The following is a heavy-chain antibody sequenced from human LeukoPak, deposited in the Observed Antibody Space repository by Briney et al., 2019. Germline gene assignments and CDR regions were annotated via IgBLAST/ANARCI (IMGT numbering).Heavy chain of an antibody. V-gene: IGHV4-34*01. J-gene: IGHJ4*02. Sequence: SETLSLTCAVYGGSFSGYYWGWIRQPPGKGQEWIGEINHSGSTNYNPSLKSRVTISVDTSKNQFSLKLSSVTAADTAVYYCARGPGYSYGFYYFDYWGQGTLVTVSS. CDR2: INHSGST. D-gene: IGHD5-18*01. CDR3: ARGPGYSYGFYYFDY. CDR1: GGSFSGYY.